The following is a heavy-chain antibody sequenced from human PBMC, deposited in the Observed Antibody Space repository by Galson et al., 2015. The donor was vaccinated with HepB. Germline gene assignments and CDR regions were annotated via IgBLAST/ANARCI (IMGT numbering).Heavy chain of an antibody. J-gene: IGHJ6*02. CDR1: GFTFSSYA. Sequence: SLRLSCAASGFTFSSYAMHWVRQAPGKGLEWVAVISYDGSNKYYADSVKGRFTISRDNSKNTLYLQMNSLRAEDTAVYYCARSMSHCSGGSCYSLRGYYYYGMDVWGQGTTVTVSS. CDR3: ARSMSHCSGGSCYSLRGYYYYGMDV. D-gene: IGHD2-15*01. CDR2: ISYDGSNK. V-gene: IGHV3-30*04.